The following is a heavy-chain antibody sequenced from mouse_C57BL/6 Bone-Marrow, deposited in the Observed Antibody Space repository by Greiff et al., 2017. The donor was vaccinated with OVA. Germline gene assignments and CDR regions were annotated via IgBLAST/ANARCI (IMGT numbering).Heavy chain of an antibody. CDR3: ARGANYYGSSYGDWYFDV. V-gene: IGHV14-3*01. D-gene: IGHD1-1*01. CDR1: GFNIKNTY. J-gene: IGHJ1*03. Sequence: DVKLQESVAELVRPGASVKLSCTASGFNIKNTYMHWVKQRPEQGLEWIGRIDPANGNTKYAPKFQGKATITADTSSNTAYLQLSSLTSEDTAIYYCARGANYYGSSYGDWYFDVWGTGTTVTVSS. CDR2: IDPANGNT.